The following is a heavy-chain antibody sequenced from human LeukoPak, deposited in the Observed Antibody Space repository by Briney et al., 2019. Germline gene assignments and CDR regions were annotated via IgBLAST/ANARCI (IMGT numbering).Heavy chain of an antibody. Sequence: PSETLSLTCTVSGGSISSSSYYWGWIRQPPGKGLEWIGSIYYSGSTYYNPSLKSRVTISVDTSKNQFSLKLSSVTAADTAVYYCARGPDYGDYGYYFDYWGQGTLVTVSS. CDR1: GGSISSSSYY. CDR2: IYYSGST. V-gene: IGHV4-39*07. D-gene: IGHD4-17*01. CDR3: ARGPDYGDYGYYFDY. J-gene: IGHJ4*02.